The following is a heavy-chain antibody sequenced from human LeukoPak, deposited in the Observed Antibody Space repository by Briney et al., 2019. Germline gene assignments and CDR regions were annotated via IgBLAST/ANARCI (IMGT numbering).Heavy chain of an antibody. V-gene: IGHV4-4*07. CDR3: AREYSNYYYYYGMDV. CDR1: GGSISSYY. D-gene: IGHD4-11*01. J-gene: IGHJ6*02. Sequence: SETLSLTCAVSGGSISSYYWSWIRQPAGKGLEWIGRIYTSGSTNYNPSLKSRVTMSVDTSKNQFSLKLSSVTAADTAVYYCAREYSNYYYYYGMDVWGQGTTVTVSS. CDR2: IYTSGST.